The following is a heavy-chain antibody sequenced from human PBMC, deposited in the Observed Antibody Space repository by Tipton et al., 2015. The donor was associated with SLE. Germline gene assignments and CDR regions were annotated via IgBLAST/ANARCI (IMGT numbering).Heavy chain of an antibody. CDR2: IFDSGNT. Sequence: TLSLTCTVSGHSISSGYYWSWIRQAPGKGLEWLESIFDSGNTYYNPSLKSRVTIPVDTSTTHCTLKMSSVTAADTAVYYCARQNLGYCSGGVCYRDADYWGQGTPVTVSS. D-gene: IGHD2-15*01. CDR1: GHSISSGYY. CDR3: ARQNLGYCSGGVCYRDADY. J-gene: IGHJ4*02. V-gene: IGHV4-38-2*02.